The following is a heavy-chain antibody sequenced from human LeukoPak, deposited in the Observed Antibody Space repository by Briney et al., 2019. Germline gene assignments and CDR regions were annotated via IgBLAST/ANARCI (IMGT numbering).Heavy chain of an antibody. CDR2: IYYSGST. Sequence: PSETLSLTCTVSGGSISSYSWNWIRQPPGKGLEWIGYIYYSGSTNYNPSLKSRVTISVDTSKNQFSLKLSSVTAADTAVYCCASGGSTGAFDIWGQGTMVTVSS. CDR3: ASGGSTGAFDI. V-gene: IGHV4-59*08. CDR1: GGSISSYS. D-gene: IGHD1-26*01. J-gene: IGHJ3*02.